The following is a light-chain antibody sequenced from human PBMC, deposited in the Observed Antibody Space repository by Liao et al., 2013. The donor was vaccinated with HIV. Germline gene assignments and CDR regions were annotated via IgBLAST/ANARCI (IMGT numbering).Light chain of an antibody. Sequence: SYVLTQPPSVSVAPGATATITCGGDNIGGRSVHWYQHKAGQAPHLVISYDNDRPSGIPARFSASNSGNTATLTISGVEAGDEADYYCQAWDSTTSAYVFGIGTKVTVL. J-gene: IGLJ1*01. CDR3: QAWDSTTSAYV. CDR1: NIGGRS. CDR2: YDN. V-gene: IGLV3-21*01.